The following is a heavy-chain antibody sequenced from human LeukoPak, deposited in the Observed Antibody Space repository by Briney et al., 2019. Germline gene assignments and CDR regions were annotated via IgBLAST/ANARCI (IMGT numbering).Heavy chain of an antibody. CDR1: GFTFGDYA. V-gene: IGHV3-49*04. D-gene: IGHD3-16*01. Sequence: GGSLRLSCTASGFTFGDYAMSWVRQAPGKGLEWVGFIRSKAYGGTTEYAASVKGRFTISRDDSKSIAYLQTNSLKTEDTAVYYCTALGLGDYYYYYGMDVWGKGTTVNVSS. CDR3: TALGLGDYYYYYGMDV. CDR2: IRSKAYGGTT. J-gene: IGHJ6*04.